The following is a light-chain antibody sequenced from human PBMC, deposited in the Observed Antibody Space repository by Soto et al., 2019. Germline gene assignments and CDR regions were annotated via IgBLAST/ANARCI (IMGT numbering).Light chain of an antibody. CDR3: SAYTSRSTLV. CDR2: EVR. CDR1: SRDIGAYNL. Sequence: QSVLTQPASVSGSPGQSITISCSGTSRDIGAYNLVSWYQQPPGKAPKLLIYEVRNRPSGISNRFSGSKSGTTASLTISSLLPEDEADYYCSAYTSRSTLVFGGGTKLTV. V-gene: IGLV2-14*01. J-gene: IGLJ2*01.